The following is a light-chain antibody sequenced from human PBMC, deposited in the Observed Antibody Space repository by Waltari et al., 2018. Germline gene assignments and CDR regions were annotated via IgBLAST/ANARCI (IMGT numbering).Light chain of an antibody. Sequence: IQLTQSPSSLSASVGYTVTITCRASQDISSYLAWYQQKPEKAPKILISAAFTLQSGVPPRFSGSGSGADFTLTISSLQPEDFATYYCQQFKTYPLTFGQGTRLEIK. CDR2: AAF. CDR1: QDISSY. V-gene: IGKV1-9*01. CDR3: QQFKTYPLT. J-gene: IGKJ5*01.